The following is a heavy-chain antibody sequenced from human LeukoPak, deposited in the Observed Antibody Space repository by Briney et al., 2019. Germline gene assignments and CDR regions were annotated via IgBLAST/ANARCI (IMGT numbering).Heavy chain of an antibody. Sequence: GGSLRLSCVTSGFTFSSYWMTWVRQAPGKGLEWVANINQDGHEKNYVDSVKGRFTMSRDNPKNSVYLQKNSLRAEDTAVYFCVRDMDVWAQGTTVTVSS. CDR3: VRDMDV. CDR1: GFTFSSYW. J-gene: IGHJ6*02. CDR2: INQDGHEK. V-gene: IGHV3-7*05.